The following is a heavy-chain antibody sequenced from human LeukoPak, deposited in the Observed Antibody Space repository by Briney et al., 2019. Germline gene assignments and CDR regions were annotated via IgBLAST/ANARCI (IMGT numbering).Heavy chain of an antibody. J-gene: IGHJ4*02. Sequence: ASVKVSCKASGYTFTGYYIDWVRQAPGQGLEWMGWINPNSGGTNSAQKFQGRVTMTRDTSTSTAYMELRSLRSDDTAVYYCPRDGHRMYYYESSVYRFDYWGQGTLVTVSS. CDR2: INPNSGGT. CDR1: GYTFTGYY. D-gene: IGHD3-22*01. CDR3: PRDGHRMYYYESSVYRFDY. V-gene: IGHV1-2*02.